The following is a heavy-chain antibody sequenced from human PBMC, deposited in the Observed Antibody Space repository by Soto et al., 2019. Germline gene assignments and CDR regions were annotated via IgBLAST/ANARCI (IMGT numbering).Heavy chain of an antibody. V-gene: IGHV3-33*01. D-gene: IGHD3-22*01. CDR1: GFTFSSYG. Sequence: PGGSLRLSCAASGFTFSSYGMHWIRQAPGKGLEWVAVIWYDGSNKYYADSVKGRFTISRDNSKNTLYLQMNSLRAEDTAVYYCARDYYDSSGSGMDVWGQGTTVTVSS. J-gene: IGHJ6*02. CDR2: IWYDGSNK. CDR3: ARDYYDSSGSGMDV.